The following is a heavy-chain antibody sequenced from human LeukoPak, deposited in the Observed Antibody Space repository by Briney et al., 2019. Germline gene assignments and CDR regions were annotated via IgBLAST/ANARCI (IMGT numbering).Heavy chain of an antibody. CDR3: ARGLRPRLGSSIDY. J-gene: IGHJ4*02. Sequence: GASVKVSCKAPGGTFSSYAISWVRQAPGQGLEWMGGIIPIFGTANYAQKFQGRVTITADESTSTAYMELSSLRSEDTAVYYCARGLRPRLGSSIDYWGQGTLVTVSS. D-gene: IGHD6-19*01. V-gene: IGHV1-69*13. CDR2: IIPIFGTA. CDR1: GGTFSSYA.